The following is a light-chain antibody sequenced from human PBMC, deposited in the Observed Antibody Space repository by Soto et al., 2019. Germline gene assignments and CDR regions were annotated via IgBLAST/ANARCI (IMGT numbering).Light chain of an antibody. CDR2: EVY. CDR3: SSYASSGPHA. J-gene: IGLJ1*01. CDR1: SSDVGFYNY. V-gene: IGLV2-14*01. Sequence: SVLTQPASVSGSPGQSITISCTGTSSDVGFYNYVSWYQQQHPGKAPKLMIYEVYNRPSGVSIRFSGSKSGNTASLTMSGLQAEDEADYSCSSYASSGPHAFGVGTKV.